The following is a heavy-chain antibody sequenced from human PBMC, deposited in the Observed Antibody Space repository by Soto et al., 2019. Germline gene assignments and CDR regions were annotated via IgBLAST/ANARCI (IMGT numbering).Heavy chain of an antibody. D-gene: IGHD6-13*01. CDR1: GYIFTGYY. J-gene: IGHJ4*02. Sequence: GASVMVSCKASGYIFTGYYTPWVRQAPGQGLEWMGWINPNSGDTNYAQKFQGWVAMTRDTSITTAYMELTRLKSDDTAVYYCVRLAAAGTSFDYWGQGTPVTVSS. CDR2: INPNSGDT. CDR3: VRLAAAGTSFDY. V-gene: IGHV1-2*04.